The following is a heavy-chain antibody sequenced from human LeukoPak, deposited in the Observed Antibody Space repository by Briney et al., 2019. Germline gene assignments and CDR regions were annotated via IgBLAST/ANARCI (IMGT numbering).Heavy chain of an antibody. J-gene: IGHJ4*02. CDR1: GGSFSGYY. V-gene: IGHV4-34*01. Sequence: SETLSLTCAVYGGSFSGYYWSWIRQPPGKGLEWIGEINHSGSTNYNPSLKSRVTISVDTSKNQFSLKLNSVTAADTAVYYCARLPGYGGNIDYWGQGTLVTVSS. D-gene: IGHD4-23*01. CDR3: ARLPGYGGNIDY. CDR2: INHSGST.